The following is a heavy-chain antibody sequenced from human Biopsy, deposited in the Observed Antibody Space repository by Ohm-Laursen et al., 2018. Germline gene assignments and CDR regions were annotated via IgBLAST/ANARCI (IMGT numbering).Heavy chain of an antibody. J-gene: IGHJ3*01. CDR2: ISDRGTT. CDR3: ARLYRLDDYWNDDPPDAFDV. V-gene: IGHV4-59*01. D-gene: IGHD3-3*01. CDR1: GGSISSDY. Sequence: GTLSLTCTVSGGSISSDYWGWIRQSPRKGLEWIGHISDRGTTNYNPSLRGRVTISVDTSKKQFSLKLSSVTAADTAVFFCARLYRLDDYWNDDPPDAFDVWGQGTMVTVSS.